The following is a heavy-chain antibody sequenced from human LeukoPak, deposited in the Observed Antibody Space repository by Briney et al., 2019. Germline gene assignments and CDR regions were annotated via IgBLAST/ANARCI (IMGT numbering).Heavy chain of an antibody. V-gene: IGHV4-59*01. D-gene: IGHD3-9*01. CDR2: VYNSGST. J-gene: IGHJ5*02. Sequence: SETLSLTCTVSGDSISSYYWSWIRQPPGKGLDWIGYVYNSGSTNYNPSLTSRLTISLDTSKNQFSLILTSVTAADTAVYYCARTVLTGYFNWFDPWGQGTLVTVSS. CDR3: ARTVLTGYFNWFDP. CDR1: GDSISSYY.